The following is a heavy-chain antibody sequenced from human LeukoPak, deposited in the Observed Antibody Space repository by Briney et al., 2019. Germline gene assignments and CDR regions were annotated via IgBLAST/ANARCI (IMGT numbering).Heavy chain of an antibody. CDR3: AKESDSYDFWSGYYGYYYHMDV. Sequence: SETLSLTCTVSGGSISSTSYYWGWIRQPPGKGLEWIGSIYYNGGTYYNPSLKSRVTISIDTSKNQFSLKLSSMTAADTAVYYCAKESDSYDFWSGYYGYYYHMDVWGKGTTVTVSS. J-gene: IGHJ6*03. D-gene: IGHD3-3*01. CDR2: IYYNGGT. V-gene: IGHV4-39*07. CDR1: GGSISSTSYY.